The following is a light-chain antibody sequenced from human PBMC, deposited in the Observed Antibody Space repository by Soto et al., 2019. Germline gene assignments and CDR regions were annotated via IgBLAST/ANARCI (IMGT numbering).Light chain of an antibody. V-gene: IGKV3-20*01. Sequence: EIVLTQSPGTLSLSPGERATLSCRASQSLGSSQLAWYQQKPGQAPRLLIHDASSRATGIPDRFSGSGSGTDFTLTISRLEPEDFALYYCQQYGSSPTFGQGTRLEIK. CDR1: QSLGSSQ. CDR2: DAS. J-gene: IGKJ5*01. CDR3: QQYGSSPT.